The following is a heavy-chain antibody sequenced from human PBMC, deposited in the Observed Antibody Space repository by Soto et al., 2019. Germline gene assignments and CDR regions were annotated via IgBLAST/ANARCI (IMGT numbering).Heavy chain of an antibody. V-gene: IGHV5-51*01. CDR2: IYPGDSET. D-gene: IGHD5-12*01. Sequence: GVSLETSCKASGYDFARTWIGCVRPLPGKGLDWLGIIYPGDSETRYSPSFRGQVTFSVDMSISTAYLQWSSLKTSDIAIYYCARLLGAYDSYFEHWGKGTRVTVSS. CDR3: ARLLGAYDSYFEH. CDR1: GYDFARTW. J-gene: IGHJ4*02.